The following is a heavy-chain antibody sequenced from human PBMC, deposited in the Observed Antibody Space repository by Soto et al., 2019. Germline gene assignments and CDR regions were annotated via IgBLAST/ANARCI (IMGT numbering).Heavy chain of an antibody. CDR1: GGSISSGGYY. Sequence: QVQLQESGPGLVKPSQTLSLTCTVSGGSISSGGYYWSWIRQHPGKGLEWIGYIYYSGSTYYNPSLKSRVTISVDKSKNQLSLKLSSVTVADTGMYYCARDRVGVRTTDAFDIWGQGTMVTVSS. CDR2: IYYSGST. CDR3: ARDRVGVRTTDAFDI. V-gene: IGHV4-31*03. J-gene: IGHJ3*02. D-gene: IGHD4-17*01.